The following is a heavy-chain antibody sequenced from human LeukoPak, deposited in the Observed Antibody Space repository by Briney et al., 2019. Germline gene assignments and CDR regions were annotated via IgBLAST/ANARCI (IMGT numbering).Heavy chain of an antibody. CDR2: FDPEDGET. J-gene: IGHJ3*02. V-gene: IGHV1-24*01. CDR1: GYTLTELS. D-gene: IGHD5-24*01. CDR3: ARDREIYGYRGDAFDI. Sequence: ASAKVSCKVSGYTLTELSMHWVRQAPGKGLEWMGGFDPEDGETIYAQKFQGRVTMTEDTSTDTAYMELSSLRSEDTAVYYCARDREIYGYRGDAFDIWGQGTMVTVSS.